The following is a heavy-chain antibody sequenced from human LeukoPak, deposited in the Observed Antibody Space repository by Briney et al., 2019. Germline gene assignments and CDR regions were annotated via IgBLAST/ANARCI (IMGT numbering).Heavy chain of an antibody. V-gene: IGHV3-21*01. CDR2: ISSRSSYI. CDR3: ARNGMTTVTTDLDY. D-gene: IGHD4-17*01. Sequence: PGGSLRLSCAASGFTFSSYSMNWVRQAPGKGLEWVSSISSRSSYIYYADSVKGRFTFSRDNAKNSLYLKMNSLRAEDTAVYYCARNGMTTVTTDLDYWGQGTLVTVSS. J-gene: IGHJ4*02. CDR1: GFTFSSYS.